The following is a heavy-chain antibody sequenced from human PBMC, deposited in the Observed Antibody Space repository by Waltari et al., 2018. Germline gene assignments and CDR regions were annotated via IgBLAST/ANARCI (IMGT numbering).Heavy chain of an antibody. CDR3: ASQSTTLFDY. CDR2: IWHDGSNE. D-gene: IGHD2-15*01. J-gene: IGHJ4*02. V-gene: IGHV3-33*01. Sequence: QVQLVESGGGVVQPGRSLRLSWVASGFTFSRFGMHWVRQAPGKGLEWVAVIWHDGSNEYYVDSVKGRFTISRDNSKNTLYLQMNSLRAEDSAVYYCASQSTTLFDYWGQGTLVTVSS. CDR1: GFTFSRFG.